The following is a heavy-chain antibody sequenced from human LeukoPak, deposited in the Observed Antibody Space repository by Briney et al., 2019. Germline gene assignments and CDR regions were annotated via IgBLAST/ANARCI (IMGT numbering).Heavy chain of an antibody. Sequence: SSETLSLTCGVSAYSTSSGYQWAWIRQSPGKGLEWIGSIYHSGSAHYNPSLKSRVTISVETSKNQFSLNMYSVTAADTAVYYCARDPRWLTPDCTSTSCYENYFDPWGQGTLVTVSS. J-gene: IGHJ5*02. V-gene: IGHV4-38-2*02. CDR1: AYSTSSGYQ. CDR3: ARDPRWLTPDCTSTSCYENYFDP. D-gene: IGHD2-2*01. CDR2: IYHSGSA.